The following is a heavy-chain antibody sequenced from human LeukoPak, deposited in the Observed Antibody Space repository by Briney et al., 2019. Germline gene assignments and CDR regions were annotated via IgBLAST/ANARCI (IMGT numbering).Heavy chain of an antibody. CDR3: ARPGYSSGWIRL. CDR2: INHSGST. D-gene: IGHD6-19*01. V-gene: IGHV4-34*01. Sequence: SETLSLTCAVYGGSFSGYYWSWIRQPPGKGLGWIGEINHSGSTNYNPSLKSRVTISVDTSKNQFSLKLSSVTAADTAVYYCARPGYSSGWIRLWGQGTLVTVSS. J-gene: IGHJ4*02. CDR1: GGSFSGYY.